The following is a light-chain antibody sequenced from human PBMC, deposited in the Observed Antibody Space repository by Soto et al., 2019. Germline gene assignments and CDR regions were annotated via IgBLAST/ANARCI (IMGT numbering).Light chain of an antibody. CDR3: QQYGRLLPT. CDR2: GAS. J-gene: IGKJ2*01. V-gene: IGKV3-20*01. CDR1: QSISNNY. Sequence: KVLTQSLDILFLSPGERVTLSCRASQSISNNYLAWYQQKPGQAPRVLIYGASSRATGIPDRFSGSGSGTDVTLTISRLQPEDFALYYCQQYGRLLPTFGRGTKLEIK.